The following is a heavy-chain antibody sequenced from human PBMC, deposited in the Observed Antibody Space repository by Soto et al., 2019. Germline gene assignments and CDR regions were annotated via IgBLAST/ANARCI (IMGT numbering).Heavy chain of an antibody. CDR1: GGSFSGYY. D-gene: IGHD3-22*01. CDR3: AREFGLGYDSSGSIGGIDY. J-gene: IGHJ4*02. Sequence: QVQLQQWGAGLLKPSETLSLTCAVYGGSFSGYYWSWIRQPPGKGLEWIGEINHSGSTNYNPSLKSRVTISVDTSKNQFSLKLSSVTAADTAVYYCAREFGLGYDSSGSIGGIDYWGQGTLVTVSS. CDR2: INHSGST. V-gene: IGHV4-34*01.